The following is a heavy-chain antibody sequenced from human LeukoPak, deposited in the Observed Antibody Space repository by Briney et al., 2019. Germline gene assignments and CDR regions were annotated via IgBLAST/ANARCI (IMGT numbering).Heavy chain of an antibody. J-gene: IGHJ4*02. V-gene: IGHV4-34*01. CDR3: AREVFSGWYYFDY. CDR2: INHSGST. Sequence: SETLSLTCAVYGGSFSGYYWSWIRQPPGKGLEWIGEINHSGSTNYNPSLKSRVTISVDTSKNQCSLKLSSVTAADTAVYYCAREVFSGWYYFDYWGQGTLVTVSS. D-gene: IGHD6-19*01. CDR1: GGSFSGYY.